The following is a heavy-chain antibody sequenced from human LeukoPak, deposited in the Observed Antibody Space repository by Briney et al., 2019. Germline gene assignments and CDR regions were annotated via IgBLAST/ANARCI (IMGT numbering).Heavy chain of an antibody. CDR3: ARHRDWSFDY. CDR1: GLTFSGNW. V-gene: IGHV3-7*05. D-gene: IGHD3/OR15-3a*01. CDR2: INPDGSEK. Sequence: GGSLRLSCADSGLTFSGNWMRWVRQAPGKGLEWVAHINPDGSEKYYVDSVRGRFTISRDNAENSLYMEMNSLMAEGTAVYYCARHRDWSFDYWGQGTLVTVSS. J-gene: IGHJ4*02.